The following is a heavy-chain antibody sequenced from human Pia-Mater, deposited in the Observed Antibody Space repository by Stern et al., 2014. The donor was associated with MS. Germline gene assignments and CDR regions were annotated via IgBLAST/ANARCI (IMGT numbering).Heavy chain of an antibody. D-gene: IGHD3-9*01. Sequence: VQLEESGAEVKTPGSSVKVSCKASGGTFNVYAINWLRQAPGQGLEWMGGIIPIFGTANYAQKFQGRVTITADESTRTSSMQLSSLRYDDTAVYYCARDGRHTDNYGLDVWGQGTTVTVSS. CDR2: IIPIFGTA. CDR3: ARDGRHTDNYGLDV. CDR1: GGTFNVYA. V-gene: IGHV1-69*01. J-gene: IGHJ6*02.